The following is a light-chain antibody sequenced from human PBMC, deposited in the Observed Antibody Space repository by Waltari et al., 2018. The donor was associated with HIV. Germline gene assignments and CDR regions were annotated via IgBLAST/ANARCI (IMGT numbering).Light chain of an antibody. CDR3: NSYVGSNNYI. Sequence: QSALTQPPSASGSPGQSVTISCTGTSSDVGGYNYVSWYQHHPGKAPKLLIYEVSKRPSAVPDRFSGSKSGNTASLTVSGLQAEDEADYYCNSYVGSNNYIFGTGTKVTVL. CDR1: SSDVGGYNY. CDR2: EVS. J-gene: IGLJ1*01. V-gene: IGLV2-8*01.